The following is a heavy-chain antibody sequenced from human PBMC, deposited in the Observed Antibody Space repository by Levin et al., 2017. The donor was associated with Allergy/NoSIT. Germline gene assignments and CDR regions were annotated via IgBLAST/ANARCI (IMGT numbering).Heavy chain of an antibody. D-gene: IGHD1-26*01. CDR1: GFSFSSYA. V-gene: IGHV3-23*01. CDR2: INYNSSRT. CDR3: AKDQRGSSYYNFDY. Sequence: GESLKISCAASGFSFSSYAMSWVRQTPGKGLEWVSTINYNSSRTWYTDSVKGRFTISRDNFKNTLSLQMNSLRDEDTAIYYCAKDQRGSSYYNFDYWGQGTLVTVSS. J-gene: IGHJ4*02.